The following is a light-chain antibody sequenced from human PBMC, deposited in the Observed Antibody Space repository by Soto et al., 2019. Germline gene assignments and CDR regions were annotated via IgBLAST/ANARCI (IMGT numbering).Light chain of an antibody. CDR2: KVD. Sequence: QSALTQPASVSGSPGQSITIPCSGRSSDLGGLNYVSWYQQHPGKVPKLIIYKVDNRPSGISDRFSGSKSGTSASLAITGLQAEDEADYYCQSYDSSLGDLVFGTGTKVTVL. CDR1: SSDLGGLNY. V-gene: IGLV2-14*01. CDR3: QSYDSSLGDLV. J-gene: IGLJ1*01.